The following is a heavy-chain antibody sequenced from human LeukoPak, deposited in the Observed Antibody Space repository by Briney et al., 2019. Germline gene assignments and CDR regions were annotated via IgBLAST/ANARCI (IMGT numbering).Heavy chain of an antibody. CDR1: GYTLTELS. V-gene: IGHV1-24*01. CDR2: FDPEDGET. J-gene: IGHJ5*02. Sequence: ASVKVSCKVSGYTLTELSMHWVRQAPGKGLEWMGGFDPEDGETIYAQKFQGRVTMTRDTSISTAYMELSRLRSDDTAVYYCARDEYYDILTALGSWGQGTLVTVSS. CDR3: ARDEYYDILTALGS. D-gene: IGHD3-9*01.